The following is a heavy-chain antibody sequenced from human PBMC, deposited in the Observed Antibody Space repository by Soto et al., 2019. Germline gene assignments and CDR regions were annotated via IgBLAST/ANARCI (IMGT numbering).Heavy chain of an antibody. D-gene: IGHD5-12*01. CDR2: IYTSGST. V-gene: IGHV4-4*07. Sequence: PSETLSLTCTVSGGSISSYYWSWIRQPAGKGLEWIGRIYTSGSTSYNPSLKSRVTMSVDTSKNQFSLKLSSVTAADTAVYYCARGGGYSGYAVGYYYGMDVWGQGTKVTVSS. J-gene: IGHJ6*02. CDR3: ARGGGYSGYAVGYYYGMDV. CDR1: GGSISSYY.